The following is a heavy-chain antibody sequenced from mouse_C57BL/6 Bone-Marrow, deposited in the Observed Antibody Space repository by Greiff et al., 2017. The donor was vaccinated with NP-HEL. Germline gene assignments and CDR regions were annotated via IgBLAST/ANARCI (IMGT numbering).Heavy chain of an antibody. CDR1: GFHIKDDY. J-gene: IGHJ2*01. CDR2: LDPENGDT. V-gene: IGHV14-4*01. D-gene: IGHD1-1*01. CDR3: TYYYGSSYPYYFDY. Sequence: EVQGVESGAELVRPGASVKLSCTASGFHIKDDYMHWVKQRPEQGLEWIGWLDPENGDTEYASKFQGKATITADTSSNTAYLQLSSLTSEDTAVYYCTYYYGSSYPYYFDYWGQGTTLTVSS.